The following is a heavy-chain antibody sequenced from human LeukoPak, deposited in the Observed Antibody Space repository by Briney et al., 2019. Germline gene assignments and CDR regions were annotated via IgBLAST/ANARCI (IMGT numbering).Heavy chain of an antibody. V-gene: IGHV3-23*01. D-gene: IGHD6-13*01. CDR3: ANLPGYSSSWSPGFDY. CDR2: ISGSGGST. Sequence: GGSLRLSCAASGFTFSSYNMNWVRQAPGKGLEWVSAISGSGGSTYYADSVKGRFTISRDNSKSTLYLQMNSLRAEDTAVYHCANLPGYSSSWSPGFDYWGQGTLVTVSS. J-gene: IGHJ4*02. CDR1: GFTFSSYN.